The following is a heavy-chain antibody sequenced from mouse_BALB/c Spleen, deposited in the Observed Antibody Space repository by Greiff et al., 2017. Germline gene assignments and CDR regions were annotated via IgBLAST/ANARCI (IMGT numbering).Heavy chain of an antibody. Sequence: VQLQESGAELVRPGSSVKISCKASGYAFSSYWMYWVKQRPGQGLEWIGQIYPGDGDTNYNGKFKGKATLTADKSSSTAYMQLSSLTSEDSAVYFCARGGNYDYDWFAYWGQGTLVTVSA. D-gene: IGHD2-4*01. CDR3: ARGGNYDYDWFAY. J-gene: IGHJ3*01. CDR2: IYPGDGDT. V-gene: IGHV1-80*01. CDR1: GYAFSSYW.